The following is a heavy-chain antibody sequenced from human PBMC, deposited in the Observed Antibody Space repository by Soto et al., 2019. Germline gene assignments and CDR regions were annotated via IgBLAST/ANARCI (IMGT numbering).Heavy chain of an antibody. J-gene: IGHJ6*02. Sequence: QVQVVESGGGVVQPGRSLRLSCAASGFTFSSYGMNWVRQAPGKGLEWVAVIWYDGSNKYYADSVKGRFTISRDNSKNTLYLQMNSLRAEYTAVYYCARDNVEMATIRGGGMDVWGQGTTVTVSS. CDR2: IWYDGSNK. CDR1: GFTFSSYG. CDR3: ARDNVEMATIRGGGMDV. D-gene: IGHD5-12*01. V-gene: IGHV3-33*01.